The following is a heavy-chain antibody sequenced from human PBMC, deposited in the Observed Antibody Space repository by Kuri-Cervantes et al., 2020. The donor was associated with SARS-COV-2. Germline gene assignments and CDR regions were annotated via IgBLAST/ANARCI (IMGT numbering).Heavy chain of an antibody. V-gene: IGHV3-48*01. CDR3: ARGDYGDYGDY. CDR1: GFTFSSYS. D-gene: IGHD4-17*01. Sequence: GGSLRLSCAASGFTFSSYSMNWVRQAPGKGLEWVSYISSSSSTIYYADSVKGRFTISRDNAKNSLYLQMNSLRAEDTAVYYCARGDYGDYGDYWGQGTLVTVSS. J-gene: IGHJ4*02. CDR2: ISSSSSTI.